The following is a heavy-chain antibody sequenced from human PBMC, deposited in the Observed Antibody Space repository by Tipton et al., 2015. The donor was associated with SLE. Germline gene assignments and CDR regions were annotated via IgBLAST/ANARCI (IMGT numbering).Heavy chain of an antibody. CDR2: VYHTGAS. V-gene: IGHV4-59*11. CDR1: GDSINGRY. Sequence: TLSLTCTVSGDSINGRYWSWIRQPPGKGLEYIGYVYHTGASIYNPSLKNRVSISVDTSRNQFSLTLSSVTAADTAVYYCARDRFWNGYLEYWGQGALVTVSS. J-gene: IGHJ4*02. CDR3: ARDRFWNGYLEY. D-gene: IGHD3-3*01.